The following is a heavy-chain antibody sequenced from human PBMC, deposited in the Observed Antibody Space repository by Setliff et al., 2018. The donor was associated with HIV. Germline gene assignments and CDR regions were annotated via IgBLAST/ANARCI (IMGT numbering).Heavy chain of an antibody. J-gene: IGHJ5*02. CDR2: ISVYNVNT. D-gene: IGHD2-2*01. CDR1: GYSFTSYG. V-gene: IGHV1-18*01. CDR3: ARGTTPLGWFDP. Sequence: ASVKVSCKASGYSFTSYGVSWVRQAPGQGLEWMGWISVYNVNTNYAQKLQGRVTMTTDTSTSTAYMELRSLRSDDTAVYYCARGTTPLGWFDPWGQGTLVTVSS.